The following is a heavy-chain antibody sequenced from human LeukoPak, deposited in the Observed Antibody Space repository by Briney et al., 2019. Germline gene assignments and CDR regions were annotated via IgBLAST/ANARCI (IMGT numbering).Heavy chain of an antibody. CDR2: IIPIFGTA. CDR3: ARAQDDFWSGNYYYYYYMDV. V-gene: IGHV1-69*13. D-gene: IGHD3-3*01. CDR1: GGTFSSYA. Sequence: SVKVSCKASGGTFSSYAISWVRQAPGQGLEWMGGIIPIFGTANYAQKFQGRVTITADESTSTAYMELSSLRSEDTAVYYCARAQDDFWSGNYYYYYYMDVWGKGTAVTVSS. J-gene: IGHJ6*03.